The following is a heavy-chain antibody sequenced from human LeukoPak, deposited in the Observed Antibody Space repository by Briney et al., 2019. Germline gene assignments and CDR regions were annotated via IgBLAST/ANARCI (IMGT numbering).Heavy chain of an antibody. CDR2: IGSSGGSR. V-gene: IGHV3-48*03. Sequence: GGSLRLSCAASGFTFSSYEMDWVRRAPGKGLEWVSYIGSSGGSRYYADSVKGRFTSSRDNAKNSLHLQMNSLRVEDTAVYYCAREDGDAFDIWGQGTVVSVSS. J-gene: IGHJ3*02. CDR1: GFTFSSYE. CDR3: AREDGDAFDI. D-gene: IGHD5-24*01.